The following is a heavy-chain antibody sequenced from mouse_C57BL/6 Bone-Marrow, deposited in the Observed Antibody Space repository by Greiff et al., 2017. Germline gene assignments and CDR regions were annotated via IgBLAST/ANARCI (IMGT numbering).Heavy chain of an antibody. CDR1: GFTFSDAW. J-gene: IGHJ2*01. Sequence: EVKLMESGGGLVQPGGSLKLSCAASGFTFSDAWMDWVRQSPEKGLEWVAEIRNKANNHATYYAESVKGRFYISSDDSNSSVYLQMNSLMTEDTVIYYCTLTTVVATEFDYWGQGTTLTVSS. CDR3: TLTTVVATEFDY. CDR2: IRNKANNHAT. V-gene: IGHV6-6*01. D-gene: IGHD1-1*01.